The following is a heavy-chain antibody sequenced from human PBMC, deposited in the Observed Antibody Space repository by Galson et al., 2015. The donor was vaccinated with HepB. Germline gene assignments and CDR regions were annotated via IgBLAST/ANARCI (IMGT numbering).Heavy chain of an antibody. D-gene: IGHD4-23*01. CDR2: ISSSSSYI. Sequence: SLRLSCAASGFTFSSYSMNWVRQAPGKGLEWVSSISSSSSYIYYADSVKGRFTISRDNAKNSLYLQMNSLRAEDTAVYYCARVASDGGYYYYYYGMDVWGQGTTVTVS. CDR3: ARVASDGGYYYYYYGMDV. V-gene: IGHV3-21*01. CDR1: GFTFSSYS. J-gene: IGHJ6*02.